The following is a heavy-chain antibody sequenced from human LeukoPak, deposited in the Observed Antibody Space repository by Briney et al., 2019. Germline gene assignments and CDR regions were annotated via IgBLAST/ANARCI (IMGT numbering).Heavy chain of an antibody. CDR3: ARDEGDSSGYYPFFDY. D-gene: IGHD3-22*01. J-gene: IGHJ4*02. CDR2: ISSSSSTI. V-gene: IGHV3-48*01. Sequence: GGSLRLSCAASGFTFSSYSMNWVRQAPGKGLEWVSYISSSSSTIYYADSVKGRFTISRDNAKNSLYLQMYSLRAEDTAVYYCARDEGDSSGYYPFFDYWGQGTLVTVSS. CDR1: GFTFSSYS.